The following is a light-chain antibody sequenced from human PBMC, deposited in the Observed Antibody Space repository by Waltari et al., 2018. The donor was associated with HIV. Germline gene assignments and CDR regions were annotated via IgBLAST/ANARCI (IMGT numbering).Light chain of an antibody. V-gene: IGKV1-5*03. CDR1: ERIGNS. CDR2: QAS. J-gene: IGKJ1*01. CDR3: QQYHTYST. Sequence: DIQMTQSPRSLSASVGDRVTISCWASERIGNSLAWYQQKPREAPKLLIYQASTLEIGVPSRFSGSGSGTEFTLAISSLQPDDFATYYCQQYHTYSTFGQGTRVDVK.